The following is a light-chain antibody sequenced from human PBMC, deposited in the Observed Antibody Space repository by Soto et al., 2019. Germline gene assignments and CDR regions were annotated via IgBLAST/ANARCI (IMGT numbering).Light chain of an antibody. J-gene: IGKJ1*01. V-gene: IGKV1-5*01. CDR3: QQYNSYSLT. CDR2: DAS. Sequence: IQMTQSPSTLSASVGDRGTITCRASNSISSWLAWYQQKPGKAPKLLIYDASSLQSGVPSRFSGSGSGTEFTLTISSLQPDDFATYYCQQYNSYSLTFGQGTKVDIK. CDR1: NSISSW.